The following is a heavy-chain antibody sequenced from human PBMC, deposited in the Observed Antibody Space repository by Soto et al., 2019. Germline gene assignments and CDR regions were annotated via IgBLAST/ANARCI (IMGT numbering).Heavy chain of an antibody. V-gene: IGHV3-30-3*01. CDR3: ARGPFGDAAMVTNYFDY. CDR2: MSFDGNNK. Sequence: VQLLESGGDLVQPGGSLRLSCAASGFTFSNYAIHWVRQAPGKGLEWVAVMSFDGNNKHYADSVKGRFTISRDNSKNTLYLQMNTLRAEDTAVYYCARGPFGDAAMVTNYFDYWGQGTLVTVSS. J-gene: IGHJ4*02. D-gene: IGHD5-18*01. CDR1: GFTFSNYA.